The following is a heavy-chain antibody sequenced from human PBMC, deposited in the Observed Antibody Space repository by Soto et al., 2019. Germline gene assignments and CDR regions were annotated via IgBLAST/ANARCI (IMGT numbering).Heavy chain of an antibody. V-gene: IGHV3-74*01. CDR3: ARERGKAAAVHFDY. D-gene: IGHD6-13*01. J-gene: IGHJ4*02. CDR2: INSDGSST. CDR1: GFTFSSYW. Sequence: EVQLVESGGGLVQPGGSLRLSCAASGFTFSSYWMHWVRQAPGKGLVWVARINSDGSSTSYADSVKGRFTISRDNSKNTLYLQMNSLRAEDTAVYYCARERGKAAAVHFDYWGQGTLVTVSS.